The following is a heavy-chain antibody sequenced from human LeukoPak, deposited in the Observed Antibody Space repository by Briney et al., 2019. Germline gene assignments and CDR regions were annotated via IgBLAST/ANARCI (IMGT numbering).Heavy chain of an antibody. CDR3: ARDREVGATGYYFDY. D-gene: IGHD1-26*01. Sequence: AEPLSLTCTVSGGSISSYYWSWIRQPAGEGREWIGRIYTSGSTTYNSSLKSRVTISLDTSKDHFSQRLSSVTAADTAVYYCARDREVGATGYYFDYWGQGTLVTVSS. CDR2: IYTSGST. J-gene: IGHJ4*02. CDR1: GGSISSYY. V-gene: IGHV4-4*07.